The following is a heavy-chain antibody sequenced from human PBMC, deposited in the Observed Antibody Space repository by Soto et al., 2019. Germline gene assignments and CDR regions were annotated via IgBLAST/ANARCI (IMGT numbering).Heavy chain of an antibody. Sequence: QVQLVQSGAEVKRPGSSVKVSCKASGDTFTFYSINWVRQAPGLGLEWMGRVNPIVSMSNYAQKFKGRVTMTADKSTSTAYMELSSLRSEDTAIYYCASSYGSGYRAFDYWGQGALVTVSS. CDR2: VNPIVSMS. D-gene: IGHD3-10*01. CDR1: GDTFTFYS. J-gene: IGHJ4*02. CDR3: ASSYGSGYRAFDY. V-gene: IGHV1-69*02.